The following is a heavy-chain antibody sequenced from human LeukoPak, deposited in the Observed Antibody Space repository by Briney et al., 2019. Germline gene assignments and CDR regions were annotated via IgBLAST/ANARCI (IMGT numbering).Heavy chain of an antibody. CDR2: IYYSGST. Sequence: SETLSLTCTVSGGSVSSGSYYWSWIRQPPGKGLEWIGYIYYSGSTNYNPSLKSRVTISVDTSKNQFSLKLSSVTAADTAVYYCARDRYGSGSYSWFDHWGQGTLVTVSS. CDR3: ARDRYGSGSYSWFDH. D-gene: IGHD3-10*01. J-gene: IGHJ5*02. CDR1: GGSVSSGSYY. V-gene: IGHV4-61*01.